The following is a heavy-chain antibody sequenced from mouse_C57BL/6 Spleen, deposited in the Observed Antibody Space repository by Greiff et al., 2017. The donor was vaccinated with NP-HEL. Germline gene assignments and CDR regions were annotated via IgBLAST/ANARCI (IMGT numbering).Heavy chain of an antibody. J-gene: IGHJ4*01. CDR2: IYPGSGNT. CDR1: GYTFTDYY. V-gene: IGHV1-76*01. Sequence: VQLHQSGAELVRPGASVKLSCKASGYTFTDYYINWVKQRPGQGLEWIARIYPGSGNTYYNEKLKGKATLTAEKSSSTAYMQLSSLTSEDSAVYFCARGGSSFYAMDYWGQGTSVTVSS. D-gene: IGHD1-1*01. CDR3: ARGGSSFYAMDY.